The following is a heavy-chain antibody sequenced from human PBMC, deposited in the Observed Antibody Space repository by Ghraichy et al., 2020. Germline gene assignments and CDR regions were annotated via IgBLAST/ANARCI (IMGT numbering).Heavy chain of an antibody. J-gene: IGHJ6*03. CDR2: ITGDTDIT. D-gene: IGHD5-24*01. CDR1: GFTFSDYA. Sequence: LSLTCAASGFTFSDYAMSWVRQALGKGLEWVSAITGDTDITYYSDSVKGRFTISRDNSKNTLYVEMNSLRVEDTAVYYCAKGGGDNFLDYYYHMDVWGKGTTVTVSS. CDR3: AKGGGDNFLDYYYHMDV. V-gene: IGHV3-23*01.